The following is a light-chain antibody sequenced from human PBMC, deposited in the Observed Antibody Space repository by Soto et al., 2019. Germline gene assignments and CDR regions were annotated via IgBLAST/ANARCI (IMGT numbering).Light chain of an antibody. V-gene: IGKV3-20*01. J-gene: IGKJ1*01. CDR3: QQYGSSPPWT. CDR2: AAS. CDR1: QSVSSCY. Sequence: EIVLTQSPGTLSLSPGERATLSCRASQSVSSCYLAWYQQQPGQAPMLLIYAASSRATGIPDRFSGGGSGTYFTLTISSLEPEDFAVYYCQQYGSSPPWTFGQGPKVEIK.